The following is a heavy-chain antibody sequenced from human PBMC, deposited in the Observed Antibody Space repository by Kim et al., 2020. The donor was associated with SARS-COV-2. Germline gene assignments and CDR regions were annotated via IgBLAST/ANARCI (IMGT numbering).Heavy chain of an antibody. Sequence: YNPSLKSRVTISVDTSKNQFSLKLSSVTAADTAVYYCDGWELLMDDAFDIWGQGTMVTVSS. D-gene: IGHD1-26*01. J-gene: IGHJ3*02. V-gene: IGHV4-39*01. CDR3: DGWELLMDDAFDI.